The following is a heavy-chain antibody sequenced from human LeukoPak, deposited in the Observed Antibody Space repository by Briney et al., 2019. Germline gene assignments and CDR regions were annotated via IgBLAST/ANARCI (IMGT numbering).Heavy chain of an antibody. CDR3: ARAHKQTMVRGPSGFDP. V-gene: IGHV4-39*07. J-gene: IGHJ5*02. CDR2: IYYSGST. CDR1: GGSISSSSYY. Sequence: SETLSLTCTVSGGSISSSSYYWGWIRQPPGKGLEWIGSIYYSGSTNYNPSLKSRVTISVDTSKNQFSLKLSSVTAADTAVYYCARAHKQTMVRGPSGFDPWGQGTLVTVSS. D-gene: IGHD3-10*01.